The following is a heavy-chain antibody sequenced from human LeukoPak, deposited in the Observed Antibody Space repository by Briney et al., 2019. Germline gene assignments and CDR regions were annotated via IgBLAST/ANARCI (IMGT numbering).Heavy chain of an antibody. CDR2: INPNSGGT. CDR3: AREAYYGSGSSRPNANYGMDV. D-gene: IGHD3-10*01. V-gene: IGHV1-2*06. CDR1: GYTFTGYY. Sequence: ASVKVSCKASGYTFTGYYMHWVRQAPGQGLEWMGRINPNSGGTNYAQKFQGRVTMTRDTSISTAYMELSRLRSEDTAVYYCAREAYYGSGSSRPNANYGMDVWGQGTTVTVSS. J-gene: IGHJ6*02.